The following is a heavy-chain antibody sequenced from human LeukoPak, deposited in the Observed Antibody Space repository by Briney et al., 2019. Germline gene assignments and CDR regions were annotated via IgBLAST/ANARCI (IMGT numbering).Heavy chain of an antibody. CDR3: ARVNDFWRGYPLDY. J-gene: IGHJ4*02. CDR2: INPNSGDT. CDR1: GYTFARYY. V-gene: IGHV1-2*02. Sequence: ASVKVSCKASGYTFARYYLHWVRQAPGQGLEWMGWINPNSGDTDYAQKLQGRVTMTKDASISTAYMELSRLRSDDTAVYYCARVNDFWRGYPLDYWGQGTLVPSPQ. D-gene: IGHD3-3*01.